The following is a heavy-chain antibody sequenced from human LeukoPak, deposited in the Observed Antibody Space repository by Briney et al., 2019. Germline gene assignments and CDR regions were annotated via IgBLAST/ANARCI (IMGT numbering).Heavy chain of an antibody. Sequence: SETLSLTCTVSGGSISSTTYYWGWIRQPPGKGLEWIATISSSGYTYYNPSLKSRVSISVDTSKNQFSLMVSSVTAADTSLYYXXXHXXXXTXXXXFVVGPPNYSFDYWGQGTLVTVSS. CDR3: XXHXXXXTXXXXFVVGPPNYSFDY. V-gene: IGHV4-39*01. CDR1: GGSISSTTYY. J-gene: IGHJ4*02. CDR2: ISSSGYT. D-gene: IGHD1-26*01.